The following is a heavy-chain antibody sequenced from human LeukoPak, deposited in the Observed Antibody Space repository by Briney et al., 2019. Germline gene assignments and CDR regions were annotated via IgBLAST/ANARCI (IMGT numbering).Heavy chain of an antibody. CDR1: GDSISTSNSY. Sequence: SETLSLTCTVSGDSISTSNSYWGWIRQPPGRGLEWIGSTFYSGSTYYNPSLKSRVTISVDMSKNQFSLKLRSVTAADTAVYYCVTQILLCHYFWGQGTLVTVSS. CDR3: VTQILLCHYF. J-gene: IGHJ4*02. CDR2: TFYSGST. V-gene: IGHV4-39*01. D-gene: IGHD2/OR15-2a*01.